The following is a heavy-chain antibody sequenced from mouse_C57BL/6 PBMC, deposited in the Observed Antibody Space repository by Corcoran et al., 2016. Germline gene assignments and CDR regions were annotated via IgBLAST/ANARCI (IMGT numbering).Heavy chain of an antibody. CDR1: GYTFTTYG. Sequence: QIQLVQSGPELKKPGETVKISCKASGYTFTTYGMSWVKQAPGKGLKWMGWINTYSGVPTYAEDFKGRFAFSLETSASTAYWQINNLKNEDTATYFCARFPDGYYPYYFDYWGQGTTLTVSS. D-gene: IGHD2-3*01. V-gene: IGHV9-3*01. J-gene: IGHJ2*01. CDR2: INTYSGVP. CDR3: ARFPDGYYPYYFDY.